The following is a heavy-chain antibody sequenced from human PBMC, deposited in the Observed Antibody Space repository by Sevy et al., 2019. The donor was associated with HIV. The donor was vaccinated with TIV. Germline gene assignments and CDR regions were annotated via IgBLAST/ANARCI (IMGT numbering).Heavy chain of an antibody. J-gene: IGHJ5*02. D-gene: IGHD6-19*01. V-gene: IGHV1-18*01. Sequence: ASVKVSCKASGYTFTSYGISWVRQAPGQGLEWMGWISAYNGNTNYAQKLQGRVTMTTDTSTSTAYMELMCLRSDDTAVYYCARIPIAVAGGWFDPWGQGTLVTVSS. CDR2: ISAYNGNT. CDR1: GYTFTSYG. CDR3: ARIPIAVAGGWFDP.